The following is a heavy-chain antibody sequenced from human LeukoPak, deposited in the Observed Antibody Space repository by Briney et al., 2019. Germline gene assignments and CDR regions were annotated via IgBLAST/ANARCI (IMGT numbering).Heavy chain of an antibody. J-gene: IGHJ4*02. Sequence: GAPVKVSCKASGSTFISCYMYLVRQAPGQGLEWMGIINPRGGSTSYAQKFQGRVTMTRDTSTSTVYMELSSLRSEDTAVYYCARDTANYYYDRSGYYFDYWGQGTLVTVSS. CDR2: INPRGGST. CDR1: GSTFISCY. CDR3: ARDTANYYYDRSGYYFDY. D-gene: IGHD3-22*01. V-gene: IGHV1-46*01.